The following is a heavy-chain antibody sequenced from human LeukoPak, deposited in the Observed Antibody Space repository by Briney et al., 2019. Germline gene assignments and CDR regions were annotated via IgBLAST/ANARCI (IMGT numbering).Heavy chain of an antibody. CDR2: ISYDGSNK. J-gene: IGHJ4*02. V-gene: IGHV3-30*03. Sequence: GGSLRLSCGASGFTLRNYWMHWVRQAPGKGLEWVAVISYDGSNKYYADSVKGRFTISRDNSKNTLYLQMNSLRAEDTAVYYCARDSSGDYLDYWGQGTLVTVSS. CDR3: ARDSSGDYLDY. CDR1: GFTLRNYW. D-gene: IGHD4-17*01.